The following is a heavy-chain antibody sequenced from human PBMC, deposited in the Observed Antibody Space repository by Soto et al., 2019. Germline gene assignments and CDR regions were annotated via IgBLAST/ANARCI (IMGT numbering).Heavy chain of an antibody. D-gene: IGHD3-16*02. CDR3: ARDSPLGELSLHQTWFDP. Sequence: QVQLVQSGAEVKKPGSSVKVSCKASGGTLSDYTISWVRQAPGQGLEWMGGIIPIFDTANYAQKFQGRVTITADESTSTAYMELSSPRSEDTAVYYCARDSPLGELSLHQTWFDPWGQGTLVTVSS. J-gene: IGHJ5*02. V-gene: IGHV1-69*12. CDR2: IIPIFDTA. CDR1: GGTLSDYT.